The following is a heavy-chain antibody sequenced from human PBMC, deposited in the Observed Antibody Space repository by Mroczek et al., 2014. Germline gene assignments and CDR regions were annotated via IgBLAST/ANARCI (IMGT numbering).Heavy chain of an antibody. J-gene: IGHJ4*02. CDR1: GGSFSGYY. D-gene: IGHD3-22*01. V-gene: IGHV4-34*01. CDR2: INHSGST. Sequence: QVQLQQWGAGLLKPSETLSLTCAVYGGSFSGYYWSWIRQPPGKGLEWIGEINHSGSTNYNPSLKSRVTISVDTSKNQFSLKLSSVTAADTAVYYCARRPQYYYDSSGYYSRWGQGTLVTVSS. CDR3: ARRPQYYYDSSGYYSR.